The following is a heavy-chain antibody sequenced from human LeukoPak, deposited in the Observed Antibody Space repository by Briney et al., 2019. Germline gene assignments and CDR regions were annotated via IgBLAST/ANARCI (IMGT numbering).Heavy chain of an antibody. Sequence: SETLSLTCSVSGVSISGYYWSWIRQPPGKQLEWIGYIYRSESSNYNPSLKSRVTMSLDTPNNQLSLELSSVTAADTAVYYCARNDGYHDMLTGYRAFDIWGPGTMVTVSS. V-gene: IGHV4-59*01. J-gene: IGHJ3*02. D-gene: IGHD3-9*01. CDR2: IYRSESS. CDR1: GVSISGYY. CDR3: ARNDGYHDMLTGYRAFDI.